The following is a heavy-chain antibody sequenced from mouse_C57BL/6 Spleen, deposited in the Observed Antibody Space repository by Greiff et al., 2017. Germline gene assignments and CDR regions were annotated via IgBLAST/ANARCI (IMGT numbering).Heavy chain of an antibody. Sequence: EVKLMESGGGLVQPGGSLSLSCAASGFTFTDYYMSWVRQPPGTALEWLGFIRNKANGYTTEYSASVKGRFTISRDNSQSILYLQMNALRAEDSATYDCARVVANWYFDVWGTGTTVTVSS. V-gene: IGHV7-3*01. CDR1: GFTFTDYY. J-gene: IGHJ1*03. CDR2: IRNKANGYTT. D-gene: IGHD1-1*01. CDR3: ARVVANWYFDV.